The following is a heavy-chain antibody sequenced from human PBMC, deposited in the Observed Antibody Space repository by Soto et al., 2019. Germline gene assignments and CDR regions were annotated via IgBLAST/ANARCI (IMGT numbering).Heavy chain of an antibody. Sequence: SETLSLTCPVSGGSVSNYYWSWVRQPPGKRLEWIGYIYYTGTHDYNPSLRGRATISVDTSKDQFSLKLTSVTAADTAVYYCARDRDRHSSGLPSFDPWGQGILVTVSS. J-gene: IGHJ5*02. CDR1: GGSVSNYY. CDR3: ARDRDRHSSGLPSFDP. D-gene: IGHD3-22*01. CDR2: IYYTGTH. V-gene: IGHV4-59*02.